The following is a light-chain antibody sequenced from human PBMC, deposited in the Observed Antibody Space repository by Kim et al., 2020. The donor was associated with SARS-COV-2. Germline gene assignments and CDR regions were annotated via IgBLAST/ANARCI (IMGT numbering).Light chain of an antibody. CDR2: SNN. J-gene: IGLJ3*02. CDR3: AAWDDSLNGWV. CDR1: SSNIGSNT. V-gene: IGLV1-44*01. Sequence: ELTQPPSASGTPGQRVTISCSGSSSNIGSNTVNWYQRLPGTAPKLLIYSNNQRPSGVPDRFSGSKSGTSASLAISGLQSEDEADYYCAAWDDSLNGWVFGGATQLTVL.